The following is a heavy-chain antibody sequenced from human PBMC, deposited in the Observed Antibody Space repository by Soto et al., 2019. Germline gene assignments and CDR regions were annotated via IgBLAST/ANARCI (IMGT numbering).Heavy chain of an antibody. V-gene: IGHV4-30-2*01. J-gene: IGHJ5*02. CDR1: GGSVSNAGYS. Sequence: QLQLQESASGLVKPSQTLSLSCAVSGGSVSNAGYSWTWIRQPPGKGLEWIGYIFYDGSTYYNPAPQSRLTTSLARSKNQCSLQLSSVTASDTAVYYCAIGRDWFDPWGQGTLVTVSS. CDR2: IFYDGST. CDR3: AIGRDWFDP.